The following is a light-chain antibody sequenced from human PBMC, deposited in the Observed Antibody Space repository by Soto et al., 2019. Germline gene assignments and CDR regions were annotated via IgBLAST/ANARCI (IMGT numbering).Light chain of an antibody. J-gene: IGKJ4*01. CDR1: EDIPKY. CDR3: RQSVSLARS. V-gene: IGKV1-33*01. Sequence: DIQVTQSPSSLCASMGDRITIAYQASEDIPKYVHGYHHKSERAPYPLPDYASCLNTRVPTRFSGSGFGTHFVFESSNLQPGDVGTYYCRQSVSLARSFGGGTKVDIK. CDR2: YAS.